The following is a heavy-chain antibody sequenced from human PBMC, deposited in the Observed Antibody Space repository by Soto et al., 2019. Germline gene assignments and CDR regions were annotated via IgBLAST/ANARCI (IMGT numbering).Heavy chain of an antibody. CDR1: GFNFRNAW. Sequence: EVQLVESGGGLVKPGGSLRLSCAASGFNFRNAWMRWVRQAPGKGLEWVGSIKSKIDGGTTDYAAPVKGRFTISRDDSKNTMYLQVNSLETEDSAVYYCTTVMGAIRVYFHHWGQGTLVSVSS. J-gene: IGHJ1*01. CDR2: IKSKIDGGTT. D-gene: IGHD3-16*01. V-gene: IGHV3-15*01. CDR3: TTVMGAIRVYFHH.